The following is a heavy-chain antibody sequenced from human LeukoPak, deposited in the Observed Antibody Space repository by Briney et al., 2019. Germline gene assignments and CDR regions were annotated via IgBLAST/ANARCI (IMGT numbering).Heavy chain of an antibody. J-gene: IGHJ4*02. D-gene: IGHD3-3*01. CDR2: INPSGGST. CDR1: GYTFTSYY. CDR3: ARASYYDFWSGYYTFDY. Sequence: ASVKVSCKASGYTFTSYYMHWARQAPGQGLEWMGIINPSGGSTSYAQKFQGRVTMTRDTSTSTVYMELSSLRSEDTAVYYCARASYYDFWSGYYTFDYWGQGTLVTVSS. V-gene: IGHV1-46*01.